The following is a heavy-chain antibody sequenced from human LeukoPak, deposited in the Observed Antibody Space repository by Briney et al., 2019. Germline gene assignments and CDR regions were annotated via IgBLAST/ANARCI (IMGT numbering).Heavy chain of an antibody. D-gene: IGHD6-13*01. CDR3: ARSFLSIAAAATDY. Sequence: PGGSLRLSCAASGFTFSSYSMNWVRQAPGKGLEWVSSIGSSSSYIYYADSVKGRFTISGDNAKNSLYLQMNSLRAEDTAVYYCARSFLSIAAAATDYWGQGTLVTVSS. V-gene: IGHV3-21*01. J-gene: IGHJ4*02. CDR1: GFTFSSYS. CDR2: IGSSSSYI.